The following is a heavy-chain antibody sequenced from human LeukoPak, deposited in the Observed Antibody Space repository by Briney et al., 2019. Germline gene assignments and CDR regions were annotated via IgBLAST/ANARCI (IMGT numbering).Heavy chain of an antibody. V-gene: IGHV3-23*01. CDR2: ISGSGGST. Sequence: GGSLRLSCAASGFTFSSYAMSWVRQAPEQGLEWNSAISGSGGSTYYADSVKGRFTISRDNSKHTLYLQMNSLRAEDTAVYYCAKDRRIQLWLGFDYWGQGTLVTVSS. CDR1: GFTFSSYA. J-gene: IGHJ4*02. D-gene: IGHD5-18*01. CDR3: AKDRRIQLWLGFDY.